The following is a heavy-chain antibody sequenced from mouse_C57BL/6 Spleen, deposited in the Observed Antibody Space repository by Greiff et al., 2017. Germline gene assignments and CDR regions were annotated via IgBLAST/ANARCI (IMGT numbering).Heavy chain of an antibody. D-gene: IGHD1-1*01. Sequence: EVMLVESGGGLVKPGGSLKLSCAASGFTFSDYGMHWVRQAPEKGLEWVAYISSGSSTIYYADTVKGRFTISRDKAKNTLFLQMTSLRSEDTAMYYCARNDYGSSYVAMDYWGQGTSVTVSS. CDR3: ARNDYGSSYVAMDY. V-gene: IGHV5-17*01. J-gene: IGHJ4*01. CDR2: ISSGSSTI. CDR1: GFTFSDYG.